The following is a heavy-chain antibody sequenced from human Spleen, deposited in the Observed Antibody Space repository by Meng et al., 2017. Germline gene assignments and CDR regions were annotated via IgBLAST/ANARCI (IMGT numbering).Heavy chain of an antibody. J-gene: IGHJ4*02. D-gene: IGHD4-11*01. CDR3: ARGPTTMAHDFNY. CDR1: GGSFSDYY. V-gene: IGHV4-34*01. Sequence: QVQLPQWGTGLLKPSDTLSLPCVVSGGSFSDYYWSWIRQPPGKGLEWIGEINHSGSTNYNPSLESRATISVDTSQNNLSLKLSSVTAADSAVYYCARGPTTMAHDFNYWGQGTLVTVSS. CDR2: INHSGST.